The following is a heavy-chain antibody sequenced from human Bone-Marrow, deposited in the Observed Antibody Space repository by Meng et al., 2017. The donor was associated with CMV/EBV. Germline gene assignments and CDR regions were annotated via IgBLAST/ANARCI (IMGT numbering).Heavy chain of an antibody. V-gene: IGHV3-72*01. CDR2: TRNKANSYTT. Sequence: GESLKISCAASGFTFSDHYMDWVRQAPGKGLEWVGRTRNKANSYTTEYAASVKGRFTISRDDSKNSLYLQMNSLKTEDTAVYYCARDFDSTNYGMDVWGQGTTVTVSS. CDR3: ARDFDSTNYGMDV. J-gene: IGHJ6*02. D-gene: IGHD2-2*01. CDR1: GFTFSDHY.